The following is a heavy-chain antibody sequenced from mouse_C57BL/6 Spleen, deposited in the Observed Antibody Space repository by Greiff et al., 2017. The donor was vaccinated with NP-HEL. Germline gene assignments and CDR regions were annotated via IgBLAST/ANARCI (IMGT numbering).Heavy chain of an antibody. CDR1: GYTFTDYE. CDR2: IDPETGGT. D-gene: IGHD2-4*01. CDR3: TRGKDDYPLAY. J-gene: IGHJ3*01. Sequence: VQLQQSGAELVRPGASVTLSCKASGYTFTDYEMHWVKQTPVHGLEWIGAIDPETGGTAYNQKFKGKAILTADKSSSTAYMELRRLTSEDSAVYYCTRGKDDYPLAYWGQGTLVTVSA. V-gene: IGHV1-15*01.